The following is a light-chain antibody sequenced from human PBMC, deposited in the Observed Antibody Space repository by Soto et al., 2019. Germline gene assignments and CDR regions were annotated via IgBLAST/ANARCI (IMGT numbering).Light chain of an antibody. J-gene: IGKJ1*01. CDR1: QSVSSS. V-gene: IGKV3-11*01. CDR2: DVS. Sequence: EIVLTQSPGTLSLPPGERATLSCRASQSVSSSLAWHQQKPGQAPRLLIYDVSNRATGIPARFSGSGSGTDFTLTISSLEPEDFAVYYCQQRSNWPRTFGQGTKVDIK. CDR3: QQRSNWPRT.